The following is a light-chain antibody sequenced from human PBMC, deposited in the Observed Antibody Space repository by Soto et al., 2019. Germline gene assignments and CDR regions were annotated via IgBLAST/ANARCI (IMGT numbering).Light chain of an antibody. CDR2: KAS. V-gene: IGKV1-5*03. J-gene: IGKJ1*01. Sequence: DIQMTQSPSTLSASVGDRITITCRASQSITEWLAWYQQKPGKAPKLLNYKASSLQSGVPSRFSGSGFGTEFTLSISSLQPDDFATYYCQHYSNYPWTFGQGTKVEIK. CDR1: QSITEW. CDR3: QHYSNYPWT.